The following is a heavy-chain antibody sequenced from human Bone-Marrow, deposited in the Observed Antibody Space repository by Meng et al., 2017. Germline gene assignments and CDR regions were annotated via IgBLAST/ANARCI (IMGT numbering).Heavy chain of an antibody. D-gene: IGHD1-26*01. CDR3: ARDYGGSYYFGVPSNYYYYGMDV. CDR2: IYYSGST. CDR1: GGSISSSSYY. Sequence: SETLSLTCTVSGGSISSSSYYWGWIRQPPGKGREWIGSIYYSGSTYYNPSLKSRVTISVDTSKNQFSLKLSSVTAADTAVYYCARDYGGSYYFGVPSNYYYYGMDVWGQGTMVTVSS. V-gene: IGHV4-39*07. J-gene: IGHJ6*02.